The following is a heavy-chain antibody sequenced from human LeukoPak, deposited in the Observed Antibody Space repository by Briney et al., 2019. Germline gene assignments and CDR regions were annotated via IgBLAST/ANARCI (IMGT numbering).Heavy chain of an antibody. V-gene: IGHV4-34*01. D-gene: IGHD5-18*01. CDR2: INHSGST. CDR1: GGSFSGYY. Sequence: SETLSLTCAVYGGSFSGYYWSWIRQPPGKGLEWIGEINHSGSTNYNPSLKSRVTISVETSKNQFSLKLSSVTAADTAVYYCARGAAMADFDYWGQGTLVTVSS. J-gene: IGHJ4*02. CDR3: ARGAAMADFDY.